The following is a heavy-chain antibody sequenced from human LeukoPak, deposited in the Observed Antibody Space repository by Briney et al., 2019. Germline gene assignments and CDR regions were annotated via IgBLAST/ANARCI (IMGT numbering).Heavy chain of an antibody. V-gene: IGHV3-23*01. Sequence: AGSLTLSCAASGFSLSSYAMSWVRQAPGKGLEWVSTISGSGGSTYYADSVKGLFIISRDNSKNTLYLQMNSLRAEDTAVYYCAKATYSGSWNLYFDYRGPGTLGTVSS. J-gene: IGHJ4*02. CDR2: ISGSGGST. CDR3: AKATYSGSWNLYFDY. D-gene: IGHD6-13*01. CDR1: GFSLSSYA.